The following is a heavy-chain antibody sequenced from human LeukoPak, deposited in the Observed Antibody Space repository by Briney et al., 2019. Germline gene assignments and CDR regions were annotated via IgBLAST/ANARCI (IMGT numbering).Heavy chain of an antibody. CDR3: ARHASVDGNWPRPLDY. CDR2: IYYSGST. CDR1: GGSISRSPYY. D-gene: IGHD6-19*01. V-gene: IGHV4-39*01. J-gene: IGHJ4*02. Sequence: ASETLSLMCTVSGGSISRSPYYWGWIRQLPGKGLEWIGNIYYSGSTYYNPSLKTRVTISVDTSKNQFSLKLTSVTAADTAVYYCARHASVDGNWPRPLDYWGQGSLVTVSS.